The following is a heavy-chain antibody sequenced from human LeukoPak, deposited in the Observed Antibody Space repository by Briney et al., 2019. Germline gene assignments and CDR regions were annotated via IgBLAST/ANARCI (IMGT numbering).Heavy chain of an antibody. V-gene: IGHV4-59*01. CDR3: AGLSPDCSSTSCYTYYYYMDV. CDR2: IYYSGST. J-gene: IGHJ6*03. Sequence: SETLSLTCTVSGGSISSYYWTWIRQPPRKGLQWIGYIYYSGSTNYNPSLKSRVSISVDTSKNQFSLKLSSVTAADTAFYYCAGLSPDCSSTSCYTYYYYMDVWGRGTTVTVSS. D-gene: IGHD2-2*02. CDR1: GGSISSYY.